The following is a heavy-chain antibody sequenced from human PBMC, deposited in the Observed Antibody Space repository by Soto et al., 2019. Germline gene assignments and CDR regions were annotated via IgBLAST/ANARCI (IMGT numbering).Heavy chain of an antibody. CDR1: CYTFTSYG. Sequence: SVKVSFKASCYTFTSYGISWVRQAPGQGLEWMGWISAYNGNTNYAQKLQGRVTMTTDTSTSTAYMELRSLRSDDTAVYYCARDLERGGSNFDYWGQGTLVTVSS. CDR3: ARDLERGGSNFDY. J-gene: IGHJ4*02. CDR2: ISAYNGNT. D-gene: IGHD5-12*01. V-gene: IGHV1-18*04.